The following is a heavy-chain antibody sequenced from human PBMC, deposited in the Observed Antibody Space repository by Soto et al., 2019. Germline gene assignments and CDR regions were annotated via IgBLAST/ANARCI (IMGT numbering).Heavy chain of an antibody. D-gene: IGHD2-15*01. V-gene: IGHV5-10-1*03. CDR2: IDPGDSNT. CDR3: ARQGGYYYYGMDV. Sequence: EVQLVQSGAEVKKPGESLTISCKTSGYSFNTYWISWVRQVPGKGLEWMGRIDPGDSNTNYSPSFQGHVTLSVDKSIGTAYLQWSSLNASDTATYYCARQGGYYYYGMDVWGQGTAVTVSS. J-gene: IGHJ6*02. CDR1: GYSFNTYW.